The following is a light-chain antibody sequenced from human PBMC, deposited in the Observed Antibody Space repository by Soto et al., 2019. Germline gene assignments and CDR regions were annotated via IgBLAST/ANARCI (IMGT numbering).Light chain of an antibody. J-gene: IGKJ3*01. V-gene: IGKV3-15*01. CDR2: GAS. CDR3: QQHNNWPFS. CDR1: QSVSSN. Sequence: EIVMTQSPATLSVSPGERATFSCRASQSVSSNLAWYQQKPGQAPRLLIYGASTGATGIPARFSGSGSGTEFTLTISSLQSEDFAVYYCQQHNNWPFSFGPGTKVDI.